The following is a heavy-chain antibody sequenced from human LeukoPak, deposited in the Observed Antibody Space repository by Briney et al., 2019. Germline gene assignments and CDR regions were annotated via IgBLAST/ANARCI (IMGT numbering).Heavy chain of an antibody. CDR3: ARAPCLLLRYFDWLLYSYFDY. CDR1: GFTFSSYS. J-gene: IGHJ4*02. V-gene: IGHV3-21*01. CDR2: ISSSSSYI. D-gene: IGHD3-9*01. Sequence: GGSLRLSCAASGFTFSSYSMNWVRQAPGKGMEWVSSISSSSSYIYYADSVKGRFTISRDNAKNSLYLQMNSLRAEDTAVYYCARAPCLLLRYFDWLLYSYFDYWGQGTLVTVSS.